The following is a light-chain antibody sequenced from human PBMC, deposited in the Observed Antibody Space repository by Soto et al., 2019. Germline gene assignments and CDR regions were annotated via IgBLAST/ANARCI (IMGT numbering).Light chain of an antibody. J-gene: IGLJ1*01. Sequence: VLTQPPPPSGAPWQAVTISCAGTIKVVGGYNYVSWYQQHPGKVPQLMIYQVTKRPSGVPDRFSASKSDTTASLTISGLQAEDEGDYYCMSYAGGNRFVFGTGTKVTVL. CDR2: QVT. CDR3: MSYAGGNRFV. V-gene: IGLV2-8*01. CDR1: IKVVGGYNY.